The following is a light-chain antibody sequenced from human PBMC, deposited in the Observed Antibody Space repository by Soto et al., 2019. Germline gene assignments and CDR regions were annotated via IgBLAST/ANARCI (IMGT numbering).Light chain of an antibody. CDR3: QHHNNWPPT. J-gene: IGKJ5*01. V-gene: IGKV3-11*01. Sequence: ELVLAQSPATLSLSPGERATLSCRANQSIGSYLAWYQQKPGQAPWLLIYDSSNRATGIPARFSGSGSGTDFTLTINSLEPDDFAVYYCQHHNNWPPTFGQGTRLEIK. CDR1: QSIGSY. CDR2: DSS.